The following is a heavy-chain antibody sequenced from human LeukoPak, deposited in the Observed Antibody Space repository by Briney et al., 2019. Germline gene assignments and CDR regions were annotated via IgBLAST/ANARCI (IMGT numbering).Heavy chain of an antibody. D-gene: IGHD5-18*01. CDR1: GFTFSSYG. Sequence: GGSLRLSCAASGFTFSSYGMHWVRQAPGKGLEWVAVISYDGSNKYYADSVKGRFTISRDNSKNTLYLQMNSQRAEDTAVYYCAKVPTRGYSYGWVDYWGQGTLVTVSS. V-gene: IGHV3-30*18. CDR3: AKVPTRGYSYGWVDY. CDR2: ISYDGSNK. J-gene: IGHJ4*02.